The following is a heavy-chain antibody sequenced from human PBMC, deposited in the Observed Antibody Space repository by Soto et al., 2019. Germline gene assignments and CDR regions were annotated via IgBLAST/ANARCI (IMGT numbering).Heavy chain of an antibody. D-gene: IGHD2-15*01. J-gene: IGHJ4*02. CDR3: ASSGGGWLITTPLYYFDY. Sequence: SETLSLTCTVSGGSISSSSYYWGWIRQPPGKGLEWIGSIYYSGSTYYNPSLKSRVTISVDTSKNQFSLKLSSVTATDTAVYYCASSGGGWLITTPLYYFDYWGQGTLVTVSS. CDR1: GGSISSSSYY. CDR2: IYYSGST. V-gene: IGHV4-39*01.